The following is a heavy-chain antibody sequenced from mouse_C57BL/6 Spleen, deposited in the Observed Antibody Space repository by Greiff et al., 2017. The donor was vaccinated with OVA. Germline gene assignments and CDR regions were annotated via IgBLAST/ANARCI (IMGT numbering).Heavy chain of an antibody. CDR2: IYPGSGST. CDR1: GYTFTSYW. J-gene: IGHJ2*01. Sequence: VQLQQSGAELVKPGASVKMSCKASGYTFTSYWITWVKQRPGQGLEWIGDIYPGSGSTNYNEKFKSKATLTVDTSSSTAYMQLSSLTSEDSAVYYCARRGLYYYGSSLYYFDYWGQGTTLTVSS. CDR3: ARRGLYYYGSSLYYFDY. V-gene: IGHV1-55*01. D-gene: IGHD1-1*01.